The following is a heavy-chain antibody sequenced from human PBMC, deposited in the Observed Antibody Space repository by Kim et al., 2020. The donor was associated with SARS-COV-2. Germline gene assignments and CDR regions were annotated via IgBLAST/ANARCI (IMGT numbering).Heavy chain of an antibody. Sequence: GGSLRLSCAASGFTFSSYDMHWVRQAPGKGLEYVSAISSNGGSTYYANSVKGRFTISSDSAKNTLYLQMGSLSAEDMVVYYCARVSAITIVGVVIINYYYVMYVWGQGTTVTVSS. CDR2: ISSNGGST. CDR3: ARVSAITIVGVVIINYYYVMYV. D-gene: IGHD3-3*01. CDR1: GFTFSSYD. J-gene: IGHJ6*02. V-gene: IGHV3-64*01.